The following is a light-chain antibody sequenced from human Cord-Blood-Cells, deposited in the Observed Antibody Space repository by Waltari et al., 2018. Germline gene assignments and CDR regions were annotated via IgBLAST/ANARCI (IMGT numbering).Light chain of an antibody. CDR1: QSLLHSNGYNY. J-gene: IGKJ2*01. CDR3: MQALQTPLYT. CDR2: LGS. Sequence: DIVMTQSPLSLPVTPGEPASISCRSSQSLLHSNGYNYLDWYLQKPGQSPQLLIYLGSNRDSGVPDRFSGSGSGTDFTLKISRVEAEDVGVYYCMQALQTPLYTFGQGTKVEIK. V-gene: IGKV2-28*01.